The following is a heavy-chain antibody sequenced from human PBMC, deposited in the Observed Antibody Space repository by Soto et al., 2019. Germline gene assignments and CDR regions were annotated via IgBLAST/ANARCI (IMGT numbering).Heavy chain of an antibody. D-gene: IGHD3-22*01. Sequence: SGKVSCKASGGTFSSYAISWVRQAPGQGLEWMGGIIPIFGTANYAQKFQGRVTITADESTSTAYMELNSLRAEDTAVYYCAKANYYDNSAYYLDYWGQGTLVTVSS. V-gene: IGHV1-69*13. CDR2: IIPIFGTA. CDR1: GGTFSSYA. J-gene: IGHJ4*02. CDR3: AKANYYDNSAYYLDY.